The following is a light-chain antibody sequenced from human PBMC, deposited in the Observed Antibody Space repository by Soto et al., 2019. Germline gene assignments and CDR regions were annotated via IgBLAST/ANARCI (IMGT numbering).Light chain of an antibody. CDR2: AAS. Sequence: IQLTQSPSCLSASVGDRVTITCRASQGISSYLAWYQQKPGKAPKLLIYAASTLQSGVPSRFSGSGSGTKFPLTLSSLQPEDFATYSCQQLNSYPITFGQGTRLEIK. J-gene: IGKJ5*01. CDR3: QQLNSYPIT. CDR1: QGISSY. V-gene: IGKV1-9*01.